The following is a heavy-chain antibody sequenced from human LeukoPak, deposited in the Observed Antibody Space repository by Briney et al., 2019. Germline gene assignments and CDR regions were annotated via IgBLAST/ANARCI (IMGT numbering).Heavy chain of an antibody. J-gene: IGHJ3*02. CDR3: ASQPDYGDYADAFDI. CDR1: GGSISSSSFY. Sequence: SETLSLTCTVSGGSISSSSFYWGWIRQPPGKGLEWIGEIYHSGSTNYNPSLKSRVTISVDKSKNQFSLKLSSVTAADTAVYYCASQPDYGDYADAFDIWGQGTMVTVSS. CDR2: IYHSGST. D-gene: IGHD4-17*01. V-gene: IGHV4-39*07.